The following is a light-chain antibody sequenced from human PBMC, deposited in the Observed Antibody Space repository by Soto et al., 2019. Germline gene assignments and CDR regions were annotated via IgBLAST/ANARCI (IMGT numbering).Light chain of an antibody. CDR3: SSYTSSSLYV. J-gene: IGLJ1*01. CDR2: EVS. CDR1: SSDVGGYNY. V-gene: IGLV2-14*01. Sequence: QSVLTQPASVSGSPGQSITISCTGTSSDVGGYNYVSWYQHHPGKAPKLMIYEVSNRPSGVSNRFSGSKSGNTASLTISGLQAVDEADYYCSSYTSSSLYVFGTGTKLTVL.